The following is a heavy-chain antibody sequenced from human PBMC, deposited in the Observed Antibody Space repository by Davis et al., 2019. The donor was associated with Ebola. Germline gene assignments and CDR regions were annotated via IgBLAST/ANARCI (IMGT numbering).Heavy chain of an antibody. Sequence: SGPTLVKPTQTLTLTCTFSGFSLSTSGVGVGWIRQPPGKALEWLALIYWDDDKRYSPSLKSRLTITKDTSKNQVVLTMTNMDPVDTATNYCAHSSSSWEFSYYFDYWGQGTLVTVSS. V-gene: IGHV2-5*02. CDR1: GFSLSTSGVG. CDR3: AHSSSSWEFSYYFDY. CDR2: IYWDDDK. D-gene: IGHD6-13*01. J-gene: IGHJ4*02.